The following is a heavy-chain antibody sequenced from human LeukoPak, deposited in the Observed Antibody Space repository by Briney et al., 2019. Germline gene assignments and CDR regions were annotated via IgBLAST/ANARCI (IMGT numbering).Heavy chain of an antibody. CDR3: ASPGGDYVGVDYYGMDV. CDR1: GFTFSSYG. V-gene: IGHV3-33*01. J-gene: IGHJ6*04. D-gene: IGHD4-17*01. Sequence: PGRSLRLSCAASGFTFSSYGMHWVCQAPGKGLEWVAVIWYDGSSKYYADSVKGRFTISRDNSKNTLYLQMNSLRAEDTAVYYCASPGGDYVGVDYYGMDVWGKGTTVTVSS. CDR2: IWYDGSSK.